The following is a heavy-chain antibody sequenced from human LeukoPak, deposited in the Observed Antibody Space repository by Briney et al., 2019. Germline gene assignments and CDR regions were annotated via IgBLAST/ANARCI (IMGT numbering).Heavy chain of an antibody. CDR1: GYSFTNYG. V-gene: IGHV5-10-1*01. Sequence: GESPKISCKGSGYSFTNYGISWVRQMPRKGLEWMGRIDPSDSYSNYGPSFQGHVTISADRSISTAYLQWRSLKASDTAMYYCARQLDYYDKRDYWGQGTLVTVAS. J-gene: IGHJ4*02. CDR3: ARQLDYYDKRDY. CDR2: IDPSDSYS. D-gene: IGHD3-22*01.